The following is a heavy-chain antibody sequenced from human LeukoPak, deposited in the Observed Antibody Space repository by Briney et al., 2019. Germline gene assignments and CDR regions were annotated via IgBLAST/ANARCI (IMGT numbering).Heavy chain of an antibody. CDR2: IYHSGST. D-gene: IGHD1-26*01. CDR3: AREGDSGSYPAYDY. CDR1: GYSISSAYY. V-gene: IGHV4-38-2*02. Sequence: PSETLSLTCTVSGYSISSAYYWGWIRQPPGKGLEWIGSIYHSGSTYYNPSLKSRVTISVDTSKNQFSLKLSSVTAADTAVYYCAREGDSGSYPAYDYWGQGTLVTVSS. J-gene: IGHJ4*02.